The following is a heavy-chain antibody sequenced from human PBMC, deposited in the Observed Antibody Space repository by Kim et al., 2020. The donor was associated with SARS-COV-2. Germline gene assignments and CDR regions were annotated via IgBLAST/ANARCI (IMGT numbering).Heavy chain of an antibody. V-gene: IGHV4-59*01. J-gene: IGHJ4*02. D-gene: IGHD3-22*01. CDR2: IYYSGST. CDR3: ARAARGENSSGYYYYLFDY. CDR1: GGSISSYY. Sequence: SETLSLTCTVSGGSISSYYWSWIRQPPGKGLEWIGYIYYSGSTNYNPSLKSRVTISVDTSKNQFSLKLSSVTAADTAVYYCARAARGENSSGYYYYLFDYWGQGTLVTVSS.